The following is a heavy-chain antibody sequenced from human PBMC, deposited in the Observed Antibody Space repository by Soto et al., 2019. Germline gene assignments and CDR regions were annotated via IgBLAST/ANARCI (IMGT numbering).Heavy chain of an antibody. Sequence: ASVKVSCKASGYIFTSYYMHWVRQAPGQGLEWMGIINPSGGSTSYAQKFQGRVTMTRDTSTSTVYMELSSLRSEDTAVYYCASGSSYYDSSGYYYYFDYWGQGTLVTVSS. CDR3: ASGSSYYDSSGYYYYFDY. CDR2: INPSGGST. CDR1: GYIFTSYY. J-gene: IGHJ4*02. V-gene: IGHV1-46*01. D-gene: IGHD3-22*01.